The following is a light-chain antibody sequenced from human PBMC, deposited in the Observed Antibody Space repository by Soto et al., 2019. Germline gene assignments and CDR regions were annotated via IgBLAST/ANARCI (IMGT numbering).Light chain of an antibody. CDR3: QQYGSSSELT. Sequence: EIVLTQSPGTLSLSPGERATLSCRASQSVSSSYLAWYQQKPGQAPRLLICGASTRATGIPDRFSGSGSGPDFTLTISRLEPEDFAVYYCQQYGSSSELTFGGGTKVDI. J-gene: IGKJ4*01. CDR2: GAS. V-gene: IGKV3-20*01. CDR1: QSVSSSY.